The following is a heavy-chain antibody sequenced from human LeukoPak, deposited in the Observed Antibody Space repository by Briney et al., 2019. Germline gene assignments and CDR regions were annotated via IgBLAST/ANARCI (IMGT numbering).Heavy chain of an antibody. CDR1: GFTFSSYA. V-gene: IGHV3-30*04. CDR3: ARAVRGVSFDY. CDR2: ISYDGSNK. Sequence: GGSLRLSCAASGFTFSSYAMHWVRQAPGKGLEWVAVISYDGSNKYYADSVKGRFTISRDNSKNTLYLQMNSLRAEDTAVYYYARAVRGVSFDYWGQGTLVTVSS. J-gene: IGHJ4*02. D-gene: IGHD3-10*01.